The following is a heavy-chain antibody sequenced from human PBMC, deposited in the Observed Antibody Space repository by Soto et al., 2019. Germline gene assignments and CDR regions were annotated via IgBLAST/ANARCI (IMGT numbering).Heavy chain of an antibody. V-gene: IGHV3-48*03. CDR2: ISSTSSTI. CDR3: ARSAYCGGDCYSHGDGYYFDY. Sequence: GGSLRLSCAASGFTFSSYEMNWVRQAPGKGLEGVSYISSTSSTIYYADSVKGRFTISRDNAKNSLYLQMNSLRAEDTAVYYCARSAYCGGDCYSHGDGYYFDYWGQGTLVTVSS. D-gene: IGHD2-21*02. J-gene: IGHJ4*02. CDR1: GFTFSSYE.